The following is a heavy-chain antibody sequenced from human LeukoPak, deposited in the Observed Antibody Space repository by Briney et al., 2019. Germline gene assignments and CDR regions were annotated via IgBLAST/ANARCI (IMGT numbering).Heavy chain of an antibody. CDR3: ARHRESYYESSHMGFDP. J-gene: IGHJ5*02. CDR1: GDSISRSY. D-gene: IGHD3-22*01. CDR2: ISSRGRS. V-gene: IGHV4-59*08. Sequence: PSGTLSLTCTVSGDSISRSYWSWIRQPPGKGLEWIGYISSRGRSTYTPALKSRVTISADTSNNQFSLSLTSPTAADTAVYYCARHRESYYESSHMGFDPWGQGTLVIVSS.